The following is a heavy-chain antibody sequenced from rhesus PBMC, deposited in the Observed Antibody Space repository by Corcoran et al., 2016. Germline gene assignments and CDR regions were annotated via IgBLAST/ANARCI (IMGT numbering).Heavy chain of an antibody. Sequence: QVQLQESCPGLLTPSETLSLTCAFSGYSISSHSCLWIRQPPGQGLEWIGYISGSSGSTYNNPSIKRRVTMSTDTSKNQFSRKLSSVTAADTAVYYCARLGDYGVLGWGRGTLVTVSS. D-gene: IGHD4-29*01. CDR1: GYSISSHS. J-gene: IGHJ5-2*02. V-gene: IGHV4-165*01. CDR3: ARLGDYGVLG. CDR2: ISGSSGST.